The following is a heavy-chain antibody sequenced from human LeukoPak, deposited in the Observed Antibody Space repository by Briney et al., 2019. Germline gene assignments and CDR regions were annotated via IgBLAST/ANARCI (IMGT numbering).Heavy chain of an antibody. D-gene: IGHD6-13*01. CDR1: GNSFTSYW. V-gene: IGHV5-51*01. CDR3: ASQTYSSSRTASAFDI. Sequence: PGESLKISCKGSGNSFTSYWIGWVRQMPGKGLEWMGIIYPGDSDTRYSPSFQGQVTISADKSISTAYLQWSSLKASDTAMYYCASQTYSSSRTASAFDIWGQGTMVTVSS. J-gene: IGHJ3*02. CDR2: IYPGDSDT.